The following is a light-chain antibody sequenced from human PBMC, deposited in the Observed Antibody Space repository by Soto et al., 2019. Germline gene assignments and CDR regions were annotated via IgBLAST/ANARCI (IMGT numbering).Light chain of an antibody. J-gene: IGLJ3*02. V-gene: IGLV2-23*01. CDR3: CSYAGSSWV. CDR1: SSDVGNYNL. CDR2: EGT. Sequence: QSVLTQPASVSGSPGQSITISCTGTSSDVGNYNLVSWYQQHPGKAPKLMIYEGTKRPSGFSNRFSGSKSGNTASLTISGLQAEDEADYYCCSYAGSSWVFGGGTKLTVL.